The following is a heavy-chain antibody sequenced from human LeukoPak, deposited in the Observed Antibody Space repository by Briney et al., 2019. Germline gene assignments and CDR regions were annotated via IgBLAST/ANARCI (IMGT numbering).Heavy chain of an antibody. D-gene: IGHD6-13*01. V-gene: IGHV4-61*01. Sequence: SETLSLTCTVSGGSVSSGSYYWSWLRQPPGKGLEWIGYIYYSGSTNFNPSLKSRVTISVDTSKNQFSLKLSSVTAADTAVYYCARDQVAAAGEPHYLYYGMDVWGQGTTVTVSS. CDR1: GGSVSSGSYY. CDR3: ARDQVAAAGEPHYLYYGMDV. J-gene: IGHJ6*02. CDR2: IYYSGST.